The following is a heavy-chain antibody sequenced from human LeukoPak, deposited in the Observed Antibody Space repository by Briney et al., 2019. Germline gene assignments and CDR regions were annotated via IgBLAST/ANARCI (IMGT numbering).Heavy chain of an antibody. V-gene: IGHV1-69*04. CDR2: IILILGIA. D-gene: IGHD3-22*01. CDR3: AREFSPLYYYDSSGSPAY. J-gene: IGHJ4*02. CDR1: GGTFSSYA. Sequence: SVKVSCKASGGTFSSYAISWVRQAPGQGLEWMGRIILILGIANYAQKFQGRVTITADKSTSTAYMELSSLRSEDTAVYYCAREFSPLYYYDSSGSPAYWGQGTLVTVSS.